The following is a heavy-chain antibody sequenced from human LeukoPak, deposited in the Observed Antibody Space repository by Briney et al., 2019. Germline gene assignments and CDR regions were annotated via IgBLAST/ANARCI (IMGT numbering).Heavy chain of an antibody. J-gene: IGHJ4*02. CDR1: GYTFTSYY. CDR3: ARDEGSYGYLPAGRLVR. Sequence: ASVKVSCKASGYTFTSYYMHWVRQAPGQGLEWMGIINPSDGSTSYAQKFQGRVTMTRDTSTSTVYMELSSLRSGDTAVYYCARDEGSYGYLPAGRLVRWGQGTLVTVSS. CDR2: INPSDGST. D-gene: IGHD5-18*01. V-gene: IGHV1-46*01.